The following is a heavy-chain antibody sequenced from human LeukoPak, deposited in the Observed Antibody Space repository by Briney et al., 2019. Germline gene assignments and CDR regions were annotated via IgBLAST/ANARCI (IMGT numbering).Heavy chain of an antibody. J-gene: IGHJ4*02. CDR3: ARMVRRLERLKIGGSSVYATWYYFDY. V-gene: IGHV4-61*02. CDR2: IYTSGST. Sequence: SETLSLTCTVSGGSISSGSYYWSWIRQPAGKGLECIGRIYTSGSTNYNPSLKSRVTISVDTSKNQFSLKLSSVTAADTAVYYCARMVRRLERLKIGGSSVYATWYYFDYWGQGTLVTVSS. CDR1: GGSISSGSYY. D-gene: IGHD5/OR15-5a*01.